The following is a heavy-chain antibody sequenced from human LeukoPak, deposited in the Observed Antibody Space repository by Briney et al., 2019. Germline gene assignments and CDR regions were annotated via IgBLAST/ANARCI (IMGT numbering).Heavy chain of an antibody. D-gene: IGHD2-2*01. CDR1: GGSISSGGYS. J-gene: IGHJ4*02. V-gene: IGHV4-30-2*01. CDR3: ARGLIGRVVVVPAATVLFDY. CDR2: IYHSGST. Sequence: SETLSLTCAVSGGSISSGGYSWSWIRQPPGKGLEWIGYIYHSGSTYYNPSLKSRVTISVDRSKNQFSLKLSSVTAADTAVYYCARGLIGRVVVVPAATVLFDYWGQGTLVTVSS.